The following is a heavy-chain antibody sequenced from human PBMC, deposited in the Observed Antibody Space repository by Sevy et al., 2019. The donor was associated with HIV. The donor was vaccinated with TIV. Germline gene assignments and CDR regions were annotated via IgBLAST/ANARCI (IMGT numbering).Heavy chain of an antibody. CDR2: IYYSGST. J-gene: IGHJ6*02. V-gene: IGHV4-61*01. Sequence: SETLSLTCTVSGGSVSSGSYYWSWIRQPPGKGLEWIGYIYYSGSTNYNPSLKSRVTISVDTSKYQFSLKLRSVTAADTAVYYCARGIDFWSGYAVNYYYGMDVWGQGTTVTVSS. D-gene: IGHD3-3*01. CDR3: ARGIDFWSGYAVNYYYGMDV. CDR1: GGSVSSGSYY.